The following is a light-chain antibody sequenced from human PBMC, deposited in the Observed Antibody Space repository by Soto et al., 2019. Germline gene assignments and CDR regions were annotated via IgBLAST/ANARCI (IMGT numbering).Light chain of an antibody. CDR3: QSYDSVSLMTAAIPKWV. Sequence: NFMLTQPHSMSESPGKTVTISCTRSSGSIASNYVQWCQQRPGSSPTSVIYEDNQGPSGVPDRFSGSIDSSSNSASLTISGLKTEDEADNYCQSYDSVSLMTAAIPKWVFGGWTQLTVL. J-gene: IGLJ2*01. CDR1: SGSIASNY. V-gene: IGLV6-57*01. CDR2: EDN.